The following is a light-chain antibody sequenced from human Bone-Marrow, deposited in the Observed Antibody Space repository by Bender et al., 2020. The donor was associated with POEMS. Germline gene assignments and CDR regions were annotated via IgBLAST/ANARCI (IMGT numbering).Light chain of an antibody. CDR2: DVS. J-gene: IGLJ2*01. CDR1: NSDVGGYKY. Sequence: QSALTQPASVSGSPGQSITISCTGTNSDVGGYKYVSWYQHHPGKAPKLMIFDVSYRPSGVSNRFSGSKSGNTASLTISGLQAEDEADYYCCSYAASNTGVFGGGTKLTV. V-gene: IGLV2-14*03. CDR3: CSYAASNTGV.